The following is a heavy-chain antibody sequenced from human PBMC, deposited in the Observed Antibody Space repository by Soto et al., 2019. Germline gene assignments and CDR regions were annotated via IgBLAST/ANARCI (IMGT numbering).Heavy chain of an antibody. Sequence: ASVKVSCKASGYTFTSYGISWVRQAPGQGLEWMGWISAYNGNTNYAQKFQGRVTMTTDTSISTAYMELSSLRSEDTAVYYCASALTSLYNWNYETYYYYYMDVWGKGTTVTVSS. D-gene: IGHD1-7*01. CDR3: ASALTSLYNWNYETYYYYYMDV. V-gene: IGHV1-18*01. J-gene: IGHJ6*03. CDR2: ISAYNGNT. CDR1: GYTFTSYG.